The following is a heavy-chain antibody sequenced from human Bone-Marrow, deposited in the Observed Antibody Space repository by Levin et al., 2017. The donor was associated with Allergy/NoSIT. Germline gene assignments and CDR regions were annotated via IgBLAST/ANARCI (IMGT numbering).Heavy chain of an antibody. CDR3: AREVGYGSGAFDY. D-gene: IGHD3-10*01. Sequence: LRLSCTVSGGSISSGNYYWSWIRQPAGKGLEWIGRLYTSDNTNSNPSLKTRVTISVDTSKNQFSLNLSSVTAADTAVYYCAREVGYGSGAFDYWGQGTLVTVSS. V-gene: IGHV4-61*02. J-gene: IGHJ4*02. CDR1: GGSISSGNYY. CDR2: LYTSDNT.